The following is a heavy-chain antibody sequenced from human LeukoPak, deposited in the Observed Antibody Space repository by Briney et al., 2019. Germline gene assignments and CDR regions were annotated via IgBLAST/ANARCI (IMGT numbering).Heavy chain of an antibody. J-gene: IGHJ4*02. Sequence: GGSLRLSCAASGFTVNSNYMSWVRQAPGKGLEWVSVIYSGGSTYYADSVKGRFTISRDNSKNTLYLQKNSLRAEDTAVYYCAREYSGYDSVSGYFDYWGQGTLVTVSS. CDR1: GFTVNSNY. D-gene: IGHD5-12*01. CDR2: IYSGGST. CDR3: AREYSGYDSVSGYFDY. V-gene: IGHV3-66*01.